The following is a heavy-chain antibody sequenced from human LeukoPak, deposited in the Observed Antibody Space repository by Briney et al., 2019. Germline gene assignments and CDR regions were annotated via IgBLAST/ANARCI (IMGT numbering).Heavy chain of an antibody. D-gene: IGHD6-13*01. J-gene: IGHJ4*02. CDR3: ARRIAAVFDY. V-gene: IGHV4-39*01. CDR1: GRSISSSSYY. CDR2: IYYSGST. Sequence: SETLSLTCTVSGRSISSSSYYWGWIRQPPGTGLEWIGSIYYSGSTYYNPSLKSRVTISVDTSKNQFSLKLSSVTAADTAVYYCARRIAAVFDYWGQGTLVTVSS.